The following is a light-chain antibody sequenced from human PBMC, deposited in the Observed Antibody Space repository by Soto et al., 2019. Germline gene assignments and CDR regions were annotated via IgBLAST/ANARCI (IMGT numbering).Light chain of an antibody. CDR1: QSVSSY. J-gene: IGKJ1*01. V-gene: IGKV3-11*01. Sequence: EIVLTQSTATLSLSPGERATLSCRASQSVSSYLAWYQQKPGQAPRLLIYDASNRATGIPAMFSGSGSGTDVTLTIRSLEPEDVAVYYCEQRSSWPPWTFGEGTKVEIK. CDR2: DAS. CDR3: EQRSSWPPWT.